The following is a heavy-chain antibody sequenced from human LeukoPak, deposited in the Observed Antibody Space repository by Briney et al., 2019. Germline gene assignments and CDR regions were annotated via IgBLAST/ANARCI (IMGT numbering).Heavy chain of an antibody. Sequence: GGSLSLSCAASGFTFSSYSMNWVRQAPGKGLEWVSCISSSSNYIYYADQVKGRFTISRDNAKNSLYLQMNSLRAEDTAVYYCARDGGGYYYDSSGYYLYDYWGQGTLVTVSS. CDR1: GFTFSSYS. V-gene: IGHV3-21*01. D-gene: IGHD3-22*01. J-gene: IGHJ4*02. CDR2: ISSSSNYI. CDR3: ARDGGGYYYDSSGYYLYDY.